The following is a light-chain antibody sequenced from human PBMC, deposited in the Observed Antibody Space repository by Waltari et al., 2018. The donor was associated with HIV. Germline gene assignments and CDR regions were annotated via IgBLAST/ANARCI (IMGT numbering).Light chain of an antibody. J-gene: IGKJ5*01. CDR2: CAS. V-gene: IGKV3-15*01. Sequence: EIVMSQSPATLSVSPGERATLSCRAGQSVSSNLAWYQQNPGQAPRLLIYCASTRATGIPASFSGSGSWTEFTLTISSLQSEDFAVYYCQQYNNWITFGQGTRLEIK. CDR3: QQYNNWIT. CDR1: QSVSSN.